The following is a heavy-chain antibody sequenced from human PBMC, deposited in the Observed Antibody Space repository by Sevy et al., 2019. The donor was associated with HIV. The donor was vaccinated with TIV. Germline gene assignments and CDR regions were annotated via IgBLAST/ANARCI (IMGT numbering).Heavy chain of an antibody. CDR1: GFSFNTHA. CDR2: ISYDGSAK. V-gene: IGHV3-30-3*01. CDR3: AREGGHTSAWTPGKY. J-gene: IGHJ4*02. Sequence: GGSLRLSCAASGFSFNTHAMHWVRPAPGKGLDWVALISYDGSAKYYADSVKGRFTVSRDDSKNTLYLQMNSLRPEDSAVYYCAREGGHTSAWTPGKYWGQGTQVTVSS. D-gene: IGHD6-19*01.